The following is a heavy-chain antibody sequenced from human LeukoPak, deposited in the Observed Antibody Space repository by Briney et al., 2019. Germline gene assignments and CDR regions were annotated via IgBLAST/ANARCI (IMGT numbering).Heavy chain of an antibody. V-gene: IGHV3-30*03. CDR2: ISYDGSNK. J-gene: IGHJ6*02. CDR1: GFTFSSYG. D-gene: IGHD6-19*01. Sequence: GGSLRLSCAASGFTFSSYGMHWVRQAPGKGLEWVAVISYDGSNKYYADSVKGRFTISRDNSENTLYLQMNSLRAEDTAVYYCASGYSSGWYYYYYGMDVWGQGTTVTVSS. CDR3: ASGYSSGWYYYYYGMDV.